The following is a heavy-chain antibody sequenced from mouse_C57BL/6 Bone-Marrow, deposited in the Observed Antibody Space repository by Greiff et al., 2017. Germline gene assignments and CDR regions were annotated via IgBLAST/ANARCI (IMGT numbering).Heavy chain of an antibody. Sequence: DVQLQESGPGLVKPSQSLSLTCSVTGYSITSGYYWNWIRQFPGNKLEWMGYISYDGSNNYNPSLKNRISITRDTSKNQFFLKLNSVTTEDTATYYCALTGKGYWGQGTTRTVAS. D-gene: IGHD4-1*01. V-gene: IGHV3-6*01. CDR2: ISYDGSN. CDR3: ALTGKGY. CDR1: GYSITSGYY. J-gene: IGHJ2*01.